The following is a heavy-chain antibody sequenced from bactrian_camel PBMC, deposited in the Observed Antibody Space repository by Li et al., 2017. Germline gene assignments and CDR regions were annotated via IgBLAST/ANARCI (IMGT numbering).Heavy chain of an antibody. V-gene: IGHV3S40*01. CDR1: GFTFSSYV. Sequence: VQLVESGGGLVQPGGSLRLSCAASGFTFSSYVMNWVRQAPGKGLEWVSSITALDNHTYYADFVKGRFTISRDNAKNTVYLQMNSLKSEDTALYYCAGFFPHVATMPRFTYWGQGTQVTVS. CDR2: ITALDNHT. CDR3: AGFFPHVATMPRFTY. J-gene: IGHJ4*01. D-gene: IGHD4*01.